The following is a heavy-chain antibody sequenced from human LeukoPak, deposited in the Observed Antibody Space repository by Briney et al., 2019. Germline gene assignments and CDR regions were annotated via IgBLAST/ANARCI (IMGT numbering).Heavy chain of an antibody. Sequence: GGSLILSCAASGFTDSSNYMSWVRQAPGKGLEWVSVIYSGGSTYCADSVKGRFTISRDNSKNTLYLQMNSLRAEDTAVYYCARVVRVMHFDYWGQGTLVTVSS. V-gene: IGHV3-53*01. CDR3: ARVVRVMHFDY. CDR1: GFTDSSNY. D-gene: IGHD3/OR15-3a*01. CDR2: IYSGGST. J-gene: IGHJ4*02.